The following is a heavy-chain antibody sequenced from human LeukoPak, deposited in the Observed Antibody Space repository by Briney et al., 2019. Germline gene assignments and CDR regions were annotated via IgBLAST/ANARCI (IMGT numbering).Heavy chain of an antibody. Sequence: PGGSLRLSCAASGFTFSSYGMPWVRQAPGKGLEWVAVISYDGSNRYYADSVKGRFTISRDNSKNTLYLQMNSLRAEDTAVYYCARGHTVTTDVGDYWGQGTLVTVPS. CDR1: GFTFSSYG. CDR2: ISYDGSNR. J-gene: IGHJ4*02. D-gene: IGHD4-17*01. CDR3: ARGHTVTTDVGDY. V-gene: IGHV3-30*03.